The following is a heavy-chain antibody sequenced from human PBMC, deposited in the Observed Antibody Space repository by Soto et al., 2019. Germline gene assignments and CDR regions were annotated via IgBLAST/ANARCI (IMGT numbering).Heavy chain of an antibody. V-gene: IGHV5-51*01. D-gene: IGHD2-2*01. Sequence: GESLKISCKGSGYSFTSYWIGWVRQMPGKGLEWMGIIYPGDSDTRYSPSFQGQVTISADKSISTAYLQWSSLKASDTAMYYCARHECSGTHTSCHRRRNWFDPWGQGTLVTVSS. CDR2: IYPGDSDT. CDR3: ARHECSGTHTSCHRRRNWFDP. J-gene: IGHJ5*02. CDR1: GYSFTSYW.